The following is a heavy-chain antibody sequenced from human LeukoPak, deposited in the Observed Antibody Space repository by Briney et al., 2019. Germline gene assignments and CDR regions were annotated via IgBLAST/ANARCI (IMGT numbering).Heavy chain of an antibody. CDR3: ARVSLVPAAIPPERIPWFDP. V-gene: IGHV4-39*07. CDR1: GGSISSSSYY. J-gene: IGHJ5*02. CDR2: IYYSGST. Sequence: PSETLSLTCTVSGGSISSSSYYWGWIRQPPGKGLEWIGSIYYSGSTYYNPSLKSRVTISVDTSKNQFSLRLSSVTAADTAVYYCARVSLVPAAIPPERIPWFDPWGQGTLVTVSS. D-gene: IGHD2-2*02.